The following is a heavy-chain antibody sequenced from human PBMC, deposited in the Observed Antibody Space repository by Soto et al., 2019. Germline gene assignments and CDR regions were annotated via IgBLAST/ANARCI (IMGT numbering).Heavy chain of an antibody. CDR3: AIKVVVPAAYGVGWFDP. Sequence: QVQLVQSGAEVKKPGASVKVSCKASGYTFTSYGISWVRQAPGQGLEWMGWISAYNGNTKYAQKLEGRGTMTTDTPTSTAYMELRSLRSDDTAVYYCAIKVVVPAAYGVGWFDPWGQGTLVTVSS. CDR2: ISAYNGNT. V-gene: IGHV1-18*01. J-gene: IGHJ5*02. CDR1: GYTFTSYG. D-gene: IGHD2-2*01.